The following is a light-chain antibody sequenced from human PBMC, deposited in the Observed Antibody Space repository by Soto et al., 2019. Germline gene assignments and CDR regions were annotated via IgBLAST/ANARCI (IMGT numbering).Light chain of an antibody. V-gene: IGKV1-5*03. CDR2: KAS. CDR3: QQYNSYSIT. J-gene: IGKJ4*01. Sequence: DIQMTQSPSTLSASVGDRVTITCRASQSISSWLAWYHQKPGKAPKLLIYKASSFESGVPSRFCGSGSRTEFTLTISCQRADDFATYYCQQYNSYSITFGGGTKVEIK. CDR1: QSISSW.